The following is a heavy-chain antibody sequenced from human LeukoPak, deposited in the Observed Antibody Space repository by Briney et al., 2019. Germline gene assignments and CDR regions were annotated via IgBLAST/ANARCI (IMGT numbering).Heavy chain of an antibody. J-gene: IGHJ4*02. V-gene: IGHV1-8*02. Sequence: ASVKVSFKASGYTFTIYGISWVRQAPGQGLEWMGYMNPNSGNTGYAQRFQGRITMTRSTSISAAYMELSSLTSKDTAVYYCARVSLYSGYESDYWGQGTLVTVSS. CDR3: ARVSLYSGYESDY. CDR1: GYTFTIYG. CDR2: MNPNSGNT. D-gene: IGHD5-12*01.